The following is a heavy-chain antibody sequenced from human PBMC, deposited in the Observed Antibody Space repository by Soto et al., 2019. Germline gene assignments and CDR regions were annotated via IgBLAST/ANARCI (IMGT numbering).Heavy chain of an antibody. J-gene: IGHJ4*02. CDR2: INPNGGST. D-gene: IGHD3-10*01. CDR1: AEAITSYY. Sequence: AKLSWKEPAEAITSYYIRWARQENGHGLEWMGIINPNGGSTRFAQTFQGRITMTTDTSTSTAYMELRSLRSDDTAVYYFARDMGYYVSGSSHYFAFWGQGTLVPVS. V-gene: IGHV1-46*01. CDR3: ARDMGYYVSGSSHYFAF.